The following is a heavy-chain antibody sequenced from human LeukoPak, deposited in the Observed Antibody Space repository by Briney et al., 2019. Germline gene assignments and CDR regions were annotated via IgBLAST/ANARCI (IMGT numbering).Heavy chain of an antibody. CDR3: ARDLKEWELLRAYYYYYMDV. V-gene: IGHV1-2*02. CDR1: GYTFTGYY. CDR2: INPNSGGT. J-gene: IGHJ6*03. D-gene: IGHD1-26*01. Sequence: ASVKVSCKASGYTFTGYYMHWVRQAPGQGLEWMGWINPNSGGTNYAQKFQGRVTMTRDTSISTAYMELSRLRSDDTAVYYCARDLKEWELLRAYYYYYMDVWGKGTTVTISS.